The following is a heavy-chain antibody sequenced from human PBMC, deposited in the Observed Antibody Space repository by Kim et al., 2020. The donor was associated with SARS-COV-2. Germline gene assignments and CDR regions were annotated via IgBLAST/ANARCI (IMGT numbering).Heavy chain of an antibody. Sequence: SETLSLTCAVYGGSFSGYYWSWIRQPPGKGLEWIGEINHSGSTNYNPSLKSRVTISVDTSKNQFSLKLSSVTAADTAVYYCARAQLTITMRVVVITTSSCFDYWGQGTLVTVSS. J-gene: IGHJ4*02. CDR2: INHSGST. CDR3: ARAQLTITMRVVVITTSSCFDY. V-gene: IGHV4-34*01. CDR1: GGSFSGYY. D-gene: IGHD3-22*01.